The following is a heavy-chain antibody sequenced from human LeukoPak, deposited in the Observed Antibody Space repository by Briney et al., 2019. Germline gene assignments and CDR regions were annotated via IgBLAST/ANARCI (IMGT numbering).Heavy chain of an antibody. V-gene: IGHV3-7*01. CDR1: GFTFSSYW. D-gene: IGHD5-24*01. CDR3: ARGMAALQPYYYYYYMDV. J-gene: IGHJ6*03. Sequence: GGSLRLSCAASGFTFSSYWMSWVRQAPGKGLEWVANIKQDGSEKYYVDSVKGRFTISRDNAKNSLYLQMNSLRAEDTAVYYCARGMAALQPYYYYYYMDVWGKGTTVTVSS. CDR2: IKQDGSEK.